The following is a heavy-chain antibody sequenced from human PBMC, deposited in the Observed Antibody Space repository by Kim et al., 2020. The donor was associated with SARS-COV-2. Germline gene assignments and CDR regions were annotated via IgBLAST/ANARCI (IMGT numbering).Heavy chain of an antibody. J-gene: IGHJ5*02. D-gene: IGHD4-17*01. CDR3: ARETPGGAVTIDL. Sequence: GGSLRLSCAASGFTVSGFWMSWVRQAPGKGLEWVANIKDDGSQKYYVDSVKGRFTISRDNAKNSLFLQMNFLRAEDTAVYYCARETPGGAVTIDLWGQGILVTVSS. CDR1: GFTVSGFW. V-gene: IGHV3-7*01. CDR2: IKDDGSQK.